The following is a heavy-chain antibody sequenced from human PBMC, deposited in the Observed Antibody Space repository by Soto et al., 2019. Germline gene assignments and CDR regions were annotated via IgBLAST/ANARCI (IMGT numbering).Heavy chain of an antibody. CDR1: GFTFSNYN. Sequence: GGSLRLSCEASGFTFSNYNMNWVRQAPGKGLEWVSSISSSSIYIYYADSVKGRSTISRDNAKNSLYLQMNSLRAEDTAVYYCARDLWGYCGTDCYPLDVWGQGTTVTVSS. V-gene: IGHV3-21*01. CDR2: ISSSSIYI. J-gene: IGHJ6*02. CDR3: ARDLWGYCGTDCYPLDV. D-gene: IGHD2-21*02.